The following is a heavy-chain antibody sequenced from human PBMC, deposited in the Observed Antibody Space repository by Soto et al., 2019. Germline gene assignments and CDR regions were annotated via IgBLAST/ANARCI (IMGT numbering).Heavy chain of an antibody. J-gene: IGHJ6*02. CDR3: ATLPIVVVPAAMSRPYGMDV. CDR2: ISSSGSTI. D-gene: IGHD2-2*01. CDR1: GFTFSSYQ. V-gene: IGHV3-48*03. Sequence: AGGSLRLSCAASGFTFSSYQMNWVRQAPGKGLEWVSYISSSGSTIYYADSVKGRFTISRDNAKNSLYLQMNSLRAEDTAVYYCATLPIVVVPAAMSRPYGMDVWGQGTTVTASS.